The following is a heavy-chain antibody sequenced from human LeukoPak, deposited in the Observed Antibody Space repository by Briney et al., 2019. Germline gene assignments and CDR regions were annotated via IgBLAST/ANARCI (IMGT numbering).Heavy chain of an antibody. J-gene: IGHJ4*02. D-gene: IGHD5/OR15-5a*01. CDR3: ARSLSTDFDY. V-gene: IGHV3-48*04. CDR2: ISTSSLNTI. CDR1: GFTFSSFG. Sequence: GGSLRFSCAASGFTFSSFGMNWVRQAPGKGLEWISYISTSSLNTIHYADSVKGRFTISRDNAKNSLFLQMNSLRAEDTAVYYCARSLSTDFDYWGQGILVTVSS.